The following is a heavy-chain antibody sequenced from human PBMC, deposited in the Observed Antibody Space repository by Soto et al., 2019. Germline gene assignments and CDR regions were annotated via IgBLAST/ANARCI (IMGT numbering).Heavy chain of an antibody. V-gene: IGHV3-53*04. CDR3: AKGYGDSNWDYYYMDV. CDR1: GFTVSSHY. D-gene: IGHD2-21*02. Sequence: EVQLVESGGGLVQPGGSLRLSCVASGFTVSSHYVSWVRQAPGKGLEWVSIIYSSGSTHYADSVKGRFTISRHNFKNTVFLQMNSLRAEDTAVYYCAKGYGDSNWDYYYMDVWGNGTTVIVSS. CDR2: IYSSGST. J-gene: IGHJ6*03.